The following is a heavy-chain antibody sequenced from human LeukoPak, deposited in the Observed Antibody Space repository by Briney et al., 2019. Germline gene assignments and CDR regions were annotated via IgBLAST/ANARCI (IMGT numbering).Heavy chain of an antibody. J-gene: IGHJ5*02. CDR3: ASRGYSYGYGWFDP. Sequence: SETLSLTCTVSGGSISSSNYYWGWIRQPPGKGLEWIGSIYYSGSTYYNPSLKSRVTISVDTSKNQFSLKLSSVTAADTAVYYCASRGYSYGYGWFDPWGQGTLVTVSS. D-gene: IGHD5-18*01. CDR2: IYYSGST. V-gene: IGHV4-39*01. CDR1: GGSISSSNYY.